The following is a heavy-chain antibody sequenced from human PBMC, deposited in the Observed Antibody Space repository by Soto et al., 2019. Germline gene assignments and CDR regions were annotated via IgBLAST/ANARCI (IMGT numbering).Heavy chain of an antibody. CDR2: VSDSGGRI. CDR1: GFTFSSYA. V-gene: IGHV3-23*01. J-gene: IGHJ4*02. D-gene: IGHD1-26*01. Sequence: EVQLLESGGGLVQPGGSLRLSCAASGFTFSSYAMNWVRQAPGQGLEWVSIVSDSGGRIYYAYSVQGRFTISRDSSKTTRFLHMNSLGAEDSAIYDFARTIVGRVVHAFDFWGPGTLVTVSS. CDR3: ARTIVGRVVHAFDF.